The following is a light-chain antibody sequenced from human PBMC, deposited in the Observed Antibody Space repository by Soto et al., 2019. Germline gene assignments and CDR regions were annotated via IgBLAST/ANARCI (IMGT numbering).Light chain of an antibody. CDR3: SSWDASLNGYV. CDR1: SSNIGSKT. CDR2: NSY. Sequence: QSVLTQPPSASGTPGQRVTISCSGSSSNIGSKTVNWYQQLPGTVPKLLIYNSYQRPSGVPDRFSASKSGISASLAISGLQSEDEADYYCSSWDASLNGYVFGTGTKVTVL. V-gene: IGLV1-44*01. J-gene: IGLJ1*01.